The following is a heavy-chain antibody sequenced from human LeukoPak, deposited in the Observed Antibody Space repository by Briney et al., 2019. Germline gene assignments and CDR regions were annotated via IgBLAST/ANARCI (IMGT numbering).Heavy chain of an antibody. D-gene: IGHD3-3*01. CDR3: ARVNWSGYYFDD. CDR2: IYYSGST. CDR1: GGSISSGGYY. J-gene: IGHJ4*02. V-gene: IGHV4-31*03. Sequence: PSETLSLTCTVSGGSISSGGYYWSWIRQHPGKGLEWIGYIYYSGSTYYNPSLKSRVTISVDTSKNQFSPKLSSVTAADTAVYYCARVNWSGYYFDDWGQGTLVTVSS.